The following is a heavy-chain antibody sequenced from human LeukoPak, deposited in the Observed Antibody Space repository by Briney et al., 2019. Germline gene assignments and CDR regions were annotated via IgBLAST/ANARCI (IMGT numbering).Heavy chain of an antibody. J-gene: IGHJ4*02. Sequence: SETLSLTCTVSGDSITAYYWNWVRQPPGKGLEWIGYIYYSGSTYYNPSLKSRVTISVDTSKNQFSLKLSSVTAADTAVYYCARFGVAAYNFDYWGQGTLVTVSS. V-gene: IGHV4-59*06. CDR1: GDSITAYY. D-gene: IGHD3-3*01. CDR2: IYYSGST. CDR3: ARFGVAAYNFDY.